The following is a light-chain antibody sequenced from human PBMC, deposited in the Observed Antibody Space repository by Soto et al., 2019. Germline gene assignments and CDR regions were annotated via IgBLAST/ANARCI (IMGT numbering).Light chain of an antibody. J-gene: IGKJ1*01. V-gene: IGKV3-20*01. Sequence: EIALTQSPDTLSLSPGERATNPCRASQSVSSSYLAWYQQKPGQAPRLLIYGASSRATGIPDRFSGSGSGTDFTLTISRLEPEDFAVYYCQQYGSSTETFGQGTQVDIK. CDR2: GAS. CDR3: QQYGSSTET. CDR1: QSVSSSY.